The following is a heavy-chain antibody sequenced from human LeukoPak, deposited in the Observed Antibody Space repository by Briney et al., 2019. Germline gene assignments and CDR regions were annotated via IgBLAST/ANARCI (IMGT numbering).Heavy chain of an antibody. CDR2: ISSSSSTI. V-gene: IGHV3-48*01. Sequence: PGGSLRLSRAASGFTFSSYSMNWVRQAPGKGLEWVSYISSSSSTIYYADSVKGRFTISRDNAKNSLYLQMNSLRAEDTAVYYCARDDPADILTGYYPVDYWGQGTLVTVSS. CDR1: GFTFSSYS. D-gene: IGHD3-9*01. CDR3: ARDDPADILTGYYPVDY. J-gene: IGHJ4*02.